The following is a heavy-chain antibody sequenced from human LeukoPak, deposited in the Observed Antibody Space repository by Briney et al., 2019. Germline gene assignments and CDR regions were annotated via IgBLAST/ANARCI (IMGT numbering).Heavy chain of an antibody. J-gene: IGHJ3*02. CDR1: GFSFSNYG. CDR3: AKERVMVRGDPDAFDI. CDR2: ISYDGNNK. D-gene: IGHD3-10*01. V-gene: IGHV3-30*18. Sequence: GGSLRLSCAASGFSFSNYGIHWVRQAPGKGLEWVADISYDGNNKYYADSVKGRFTISRDNSKNTLYLQMNSLRAEDTAVYYCAKERVMVRGDPDAFDIWGQGTMVTVSS.